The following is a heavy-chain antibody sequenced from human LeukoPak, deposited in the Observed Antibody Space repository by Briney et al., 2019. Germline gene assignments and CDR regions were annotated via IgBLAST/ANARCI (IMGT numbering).Heavy chain of an antibody. Sequence: ASVKVSCKASGYTFTSYGISWVRQAPGQGLEWMGSISAYNGNTNYAQKLQGRVTMTTDTSTSTAYMELSSLRSEDTAVYYCARGPELLWFGELLHNWFDPWGQGTLVTVSS. CDR1: GYTFTSYG. CDR2: ISAYNGNT. J-gene: IGHJ5*02. V-gene: IGHV1-18*01. CDR3: ARGPELLWFGELLHNWFDP. D-gene: IGHD3-10*01.